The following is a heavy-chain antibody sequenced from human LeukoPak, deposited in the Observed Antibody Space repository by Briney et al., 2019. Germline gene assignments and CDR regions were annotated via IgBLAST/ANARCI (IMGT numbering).Heavy chain of an antibody. V-gene: IGHV1-2*02. D-gene: IGHD2-21*02. CDR1: GYTFTGYY. CDR3: ASSGDYSAKDAFDI. CDR2: INPNSGGT. J-gene: IGHJ3*02. Sequence: ASVKVSCKASGYTFTGYYMHWGQQAPGQGLEWMGWINPNSGGTNYAQKFQGRVTMTRDTSISTAYMELSRLRSDDTAVYYCASSGDYSAKDAFDIWGQGTMVTVSS.